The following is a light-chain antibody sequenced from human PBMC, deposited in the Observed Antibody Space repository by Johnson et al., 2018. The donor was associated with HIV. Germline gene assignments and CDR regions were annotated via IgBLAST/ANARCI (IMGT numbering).Light chain of an antibody. Sequence: QAVLTQPPSVSAAPGQRVNISCSGNISNIESYFVSWYQQLPGAAPTLLIYEDNKRPSGIPDRFSGSKSGATATLGITGLQTGDEADYYCGTWDSSLGVVFGTGTKVTVL. CDR3: GTWDSSLGVV. CDR2: EDN. V-gene: IGLV1-51*02. J-gene: IGLJ1*01. CDR1: ISNIESYF.